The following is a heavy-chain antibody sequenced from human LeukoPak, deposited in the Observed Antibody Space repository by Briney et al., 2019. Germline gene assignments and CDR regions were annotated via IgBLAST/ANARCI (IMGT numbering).Heavy chain of an antibody. CDR3: AREAGYYGSSGRGGY. V-gene: IGHV1-18*01. D-gene: IGHD3-22*01. CDR1: GYTFTSYG. CDR2: ISAYNGNT. J-gene: IGHJ4*02. Sequence: ASVKVSCKASGYTFTSYGISWVRQAPGQGLEWRGWISAYNGNTNYAQKLQGRVTMTTDTSTSTAYMELRNLSSDDTAVYYCAREAGYYGSSGRGGYWGQGTLVTVSS.